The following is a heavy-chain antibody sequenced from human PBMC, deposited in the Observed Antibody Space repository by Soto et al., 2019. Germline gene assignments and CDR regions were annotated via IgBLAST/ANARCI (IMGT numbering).Heavy chain of an antibody. D-gene: IGHD1-26*01. V-gene: IGHV4-59*01. J-gene: IGHJ4*02. CDR1: GGSISSYY. Sequence: SETLSLTCTVSGGSISSYYWTYIRQPPGKGLEWIGYVHYSGRTNYNPSLRSRVSISVDTSRHQFSLHLSSVTAADTAVYYCGRVAGGRGAPLASWGPGTLVTVSS. CDR3: GRVAGGRGAPLAS. CDR2: VHYSGRT.